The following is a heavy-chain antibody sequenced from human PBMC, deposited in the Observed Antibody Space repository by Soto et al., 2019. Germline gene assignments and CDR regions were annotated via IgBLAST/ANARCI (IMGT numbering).Heavy chain of an antibody. Sequence: QVQLVQSGAEVKKPGASVKVSCKASGYTFTSYYMHWVRQAPGQGLEWMGIINPSGGSTSYAQKFQGRVTMTRDTSTSTVYLELSSLRSEDTAVYSCARYLARQLAPIELAGHMDVWGQGTTVTVSS. CDR2: INPSGGST. CDR1: GYTFTSYY. D-gene: IGHD6-13*01. CDR3: ARYLARQLAPIELAGHMDV. J-gene: IGHJ6*02. V-gene: IGHV1-46*01.